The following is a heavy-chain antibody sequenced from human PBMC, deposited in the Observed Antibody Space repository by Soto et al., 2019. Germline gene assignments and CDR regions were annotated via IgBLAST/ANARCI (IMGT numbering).Heavy chain of an antibody. CDR1: GFSLSTSGVG. J-gene: IGHJ4*02. D-gene: IGHD3-10*01. CDR2: IYWDDDK. Sequence: QITLKESGPTLVKPTQTLTLTCTFSGFSLSTSGVGVGWIRQPPGKALEWLALIYWDDDKRYSPSLKSRLTITKDTSKNQVVLTMTNMDPVGTATYYCARPARITMVRGVVFDYWGQGTLVTVSS. V-gene: IGHV2-5*02. CDR3: ARPARITMVRGVVFDY.